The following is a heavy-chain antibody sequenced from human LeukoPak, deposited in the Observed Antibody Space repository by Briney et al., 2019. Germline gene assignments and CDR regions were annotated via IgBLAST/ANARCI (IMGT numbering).Heavy chain of an antibody. Sequence: GGSLRLSCAASGFTFDDYTMHWVRQAPGKGLEWASLITWDGGTTYYADSVKGRFTISRDNSKNSLYMQMNSLRSEDTALYYCATGYSYGYGLGYYFEYWGQGSLVTVSS. J-gene: IGHJ4*02. D-gene: IGHD5-18*01. CDR2: ITWDGGTT. CDR1: GFTFDDYT. V-gene: IGHV3-43*01. CDR3: ATGYSYGYGLGYYFEY.